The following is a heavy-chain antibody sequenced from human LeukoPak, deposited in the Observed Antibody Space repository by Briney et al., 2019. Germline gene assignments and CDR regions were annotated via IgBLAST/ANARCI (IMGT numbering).Heavy chain of an antibody. CDR2: IKPSGGKP. D-gene: IGHD3-3*01. Sequence: ASVNVSCKPSRYIFTSYFMHWVRQAPGQGLEWVGMIKPSGGKPNSTRPFQGRVTMTRETSTNTASMELDSLTSQNQAVYSFAXXDHVRIYAESAFDIWGQGTRVTVSS. CDR3: AXXDHVRIYAESAFDI. J-gene: IGHJ3*02. CDR1: RYIFTSYF. V-gene: IGHV1-46*01.